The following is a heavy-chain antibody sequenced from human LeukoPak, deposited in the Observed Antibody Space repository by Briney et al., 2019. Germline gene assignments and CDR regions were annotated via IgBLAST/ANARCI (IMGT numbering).Heavy chain of an antibody. Sequence: GASVTVSCKASGYTFTSYGISWVRQAPGQGLEWMGWINPNSGGTNYAQKFQGRVTMTRDTSISTAYMELSRLRSDDTAVYYCARDYRLLWFGEIPDYWGQGTLVTVSS. J-gene: IGHJ4*02. CDR2: INPNSGGT. V-gene: IGHV1-2*02. D-gene: IGHD3-10*01. CDR1: GYTFTSYG. CDR3: ARDYRLLWFGEIPDY.